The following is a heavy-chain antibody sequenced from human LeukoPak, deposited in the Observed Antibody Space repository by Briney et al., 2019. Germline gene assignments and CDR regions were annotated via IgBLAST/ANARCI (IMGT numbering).Heavy chain of an antibody. CDR1: GYIFTGYH. V-gene: IGHV1-2*02. D-gene: IGHD5-24*01. CDR2: INPNSGGT. J-gene: IGHJ5*02. CDR3: ARVAVEMASWLVP. Sequence: ASVKVSCKASGYIFTGYHIHWVRRAPGQGVEWMGWINPNSGGTNYAQKLQGRVTMTRDTSISTVYMELSRLTSDDTAVYYCARVAVEMASWLVPWGQGTLVTVSS.